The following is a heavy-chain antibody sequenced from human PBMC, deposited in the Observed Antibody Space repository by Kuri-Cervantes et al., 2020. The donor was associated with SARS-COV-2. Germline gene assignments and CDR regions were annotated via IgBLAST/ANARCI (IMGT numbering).Heavy chain of an antibody. V-gene: IGHV3-11*01. CDR2: ISSSGSTI. D-gene: IGHD3-3*01. CDR1: GFTFSDYY. Sequence: GGSLRLSCAASGFTFSDYYMSWIRQAPGKGLEWVSYISSSGSTIYYADSVRGRLTISRDNSKNTLYLQMNSLRAEDTAVYYCATPGMVYYDFWSGYSQFDYWGQGTLVTVSS. CDR3: ATPGMVYYDFWSGYSQFDY. J-gene: IGHJ4*02.